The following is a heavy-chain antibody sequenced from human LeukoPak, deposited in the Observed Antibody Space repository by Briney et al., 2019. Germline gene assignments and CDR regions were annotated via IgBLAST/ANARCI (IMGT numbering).Heavy chain of an antibody. D-gene: IGHD2-2*01. V-gene: IGHV3-23*01. CDR3: AKKTSYHFDY. CDR2: VSGSGGTT. Sequence: PGGTLRLSCAVSGFTFSSYGMSWVRQAPGKGLEWVSGVSGSGGTTYYADSVKGRFTISRDNFKNTLFLQMSSLRAEDTAIYYCAKKTSYHFDYWGQGTLVTVSS. CDR1: GFTFSSYG. J-gene: IGHJ4*02.